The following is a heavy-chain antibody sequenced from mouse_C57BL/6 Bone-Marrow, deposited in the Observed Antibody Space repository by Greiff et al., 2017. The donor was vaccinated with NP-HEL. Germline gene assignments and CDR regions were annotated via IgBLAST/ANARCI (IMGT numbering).Heavy chain of an antibody. Sequence: VQLQQSGAELVRPGASVKLSCTASGFNIKDDYMHWVKQRPEQGLEWIGWIDPENGDTEYASKFQGKATITADTSSNTAYLQLSSLTSADTAVYYCTPSSFATRVDYWGQGTTLTVSS. CDR3: TPSSFATRVDY. CDR2: IDPENGDT. D-gene: IGHD1-1*01. CDR1: GFNIKDDY. V-gene: IGHV14-4*01. J-gene: IGHJ2*01.